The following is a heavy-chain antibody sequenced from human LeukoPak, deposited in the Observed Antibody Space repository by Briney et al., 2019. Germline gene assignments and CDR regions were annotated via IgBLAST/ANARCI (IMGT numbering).Heavy chain of an antibody. V-gene: IGHV1-18*01. J-gene: IGHJ4*02. CDR2: ISAYNGNT. CDR1: GYTFTSYG. D-gene: IGHD3-10*01. Sequence: GASVKVSCKASGYTFTSYGISWVRQAPGQGLEWMGWISAYNGNTNYAQKLQGRVTMTTDTSTSTAYMELRSLRSDDTAVYYRARATMVQGVITPPFDYWGQGTLVTVSS. CDR3: ARATMVQGVITPPFDY.